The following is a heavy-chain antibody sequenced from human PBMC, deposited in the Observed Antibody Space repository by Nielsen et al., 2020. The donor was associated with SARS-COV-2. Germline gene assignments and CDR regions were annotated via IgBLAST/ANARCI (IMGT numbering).Heavy chain of an antibody. D-gene: IGHD6-19*01. CDR3: ARLSIAVYYYGMDV. J-gene: IGHJ6*02. V-gene: IGHV4-59*13. Sequence: SETLSLTCTVSGGSISSYYWGWIRQPPGKGLEWIGYIYYSGSTNYNPSLKSRVTISVDTSKNQFSLKLSSVTAADTAVYYCARLSIAVYYYGMDVWGQGTTVTVSS. CDR2: IYYSGST. CDR1: GGSISSYY.